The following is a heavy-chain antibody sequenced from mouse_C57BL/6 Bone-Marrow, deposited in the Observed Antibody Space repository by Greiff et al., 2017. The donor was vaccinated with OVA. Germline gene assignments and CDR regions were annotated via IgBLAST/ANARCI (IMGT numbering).Heavy chain of an antibody. CDR3: ARPHYYGSSPFAY. D-gene: IGHD1-1*01. CDR1: GYTFTSYT. Sequence: VKLVESGAELARPGASVKMSCKASGYTFTSYTMHWVKQRPGQGLEWIGYINPSSGYTKYNQKFKDKATLTADKSSSTAYMQLSSLTSEDSAVYYCARPHYYGSSPFAYWGQGTLVTVSA. CDR2: INPSSGYT. J-gene: IGHJ3*01. V-gene: IGHV1-4*01.